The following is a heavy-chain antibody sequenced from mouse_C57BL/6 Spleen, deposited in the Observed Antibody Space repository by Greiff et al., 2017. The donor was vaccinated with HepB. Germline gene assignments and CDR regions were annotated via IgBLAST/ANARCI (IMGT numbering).Heavy chain of an antibody. CDR3: ASASRGSSYDWFAY. J-gene: IGHJ3*01. CDR1: GYTFTSYW. D-gene: IGHD1-1*01. Sequence: VQLQQSGAELVRPGSSVKLSCKASGYTFTSYWMHWVKQRPIQGLEWIGNIDPSDSETHYNQKFKDKAKLTVDKSSSTAYMQISSLTSADSAVYYCASASRGSSYDWFAYWGQGTLVTVSA. CDR2: IDPSDSET. V-gene: IGHV1-52*01.